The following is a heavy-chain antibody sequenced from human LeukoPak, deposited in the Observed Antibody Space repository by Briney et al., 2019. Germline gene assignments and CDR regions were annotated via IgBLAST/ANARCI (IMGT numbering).Heavy chain of an antibody. CDR1: GFTFSSYS. D-gene: IGHD2-15*01. J-gene: IGHJ3*01. CDR3: ARVGYCGGGSCYSWAFDF. Sequence: GGSLRLSCAASGFTFSSYSMNWVRQAPGKGLEWVSSISSNSDYIYYADSMKGRFTISRDNPKNSLFLQMTSLRAEDTAVYYCARVGYCGGGSCYSWAFDFWGQGTMVTVSS. CDR2: ISSNSDYI. V-gene: IGHV3-21*01.